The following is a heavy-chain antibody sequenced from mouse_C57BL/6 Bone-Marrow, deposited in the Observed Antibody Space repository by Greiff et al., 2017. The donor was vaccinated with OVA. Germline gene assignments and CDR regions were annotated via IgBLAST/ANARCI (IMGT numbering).Heavy chain of an antibody. Sequence: DVQLQESGAVLVRPGASVKLSCTASGFNIKDDYMHWVKQRPEQGLEWIGWIDPENGDTEYASKFQGKATITADTSSNTAYLQLSSLTSEDTAVYYCTSYGNFDYWGQGTTLTVSS. V-gene: IGHV14-4*01. CDR3: TSYGNFDY. D-gene: IGHD2-1*01. J-gene: IGHJ2*01. CDR1: GFNIKDDY. CDR2: IDPENGDT.